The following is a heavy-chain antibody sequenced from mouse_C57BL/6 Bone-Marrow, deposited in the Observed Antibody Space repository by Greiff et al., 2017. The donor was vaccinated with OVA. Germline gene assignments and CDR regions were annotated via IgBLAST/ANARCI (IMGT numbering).Heavy chain of an antibody. J-gene: IGHJ1*03. Sequence: QVQLQQSGPELVRPGASVKISCKAPGYTFTSHWMQWVRQRPGPGLEWIGEIFPGRGSTYYNEKFKGKATLTVDTSSSTAYMQLSSLTSEDSAVYFCARGPYYYGSYWYFDVWGTGTTVTVSS. CDR2: IFPGRGST. V-gene: IGHV1-56*01. CDR1: GYTFTSHW. D-gene: IGHD1-1*01. CDR3: ARGPYYYGSYWYFDV.